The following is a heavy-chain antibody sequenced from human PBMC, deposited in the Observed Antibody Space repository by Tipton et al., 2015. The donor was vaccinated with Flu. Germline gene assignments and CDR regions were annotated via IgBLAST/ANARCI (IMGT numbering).Heavy chain of an antibody. CDR2: IYYSGST. CDR3: ARGVGLRGGWFDP. Sequence: LRLSCPASGGSISSYYWSWIRQPPGKGLEWIGYIYYSGSTNYNPSLKSRVTISADTSKNQLSLKLSSVTAADTAVYYCARGVGLRGGWFDPWGQGTLVAVSS. J-gene: IGHJ5*02. CDR1: GGSISSYY. V-gene: IGHV4-59*01. D-gene: IGHD5-12*01.